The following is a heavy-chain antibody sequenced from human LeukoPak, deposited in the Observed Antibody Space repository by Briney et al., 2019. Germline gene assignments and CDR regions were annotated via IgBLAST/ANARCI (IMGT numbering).Heavy chain of an antibody. CDR2: ISAYNGNT. CDR3: ARDNDYYDSSGYYHPFDY. V-gene: IGHV1-18*01. J-gene: IGHJ4*02. CDR1: GYTFTSYG. Sequence: GASVKVSCKASGYTFTSYGISWVRQAPGQGLEWMGWISAYNGNTNYAQKLQGRVTMTTDTSTSTAYMELRSLRSDDTAVYYCARDNDYYDSSGYYHPFDYWGQGTLVTVSS. D-gene: IGHD3-22*01.